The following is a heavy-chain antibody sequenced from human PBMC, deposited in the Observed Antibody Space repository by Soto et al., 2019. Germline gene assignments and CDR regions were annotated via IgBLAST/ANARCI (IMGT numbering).Heavy chain of an antibody. CDR3: AKDLREVTIFGVASWFDP. CDR1: GFTFSIYA. J-gene: IGHJ5*02. CDR2: ISDNGGST. D-gene: IGHD3-3*01. Sequence: GGSLRLSCAASGFTFSIYAMNWARQAPGKGLEWVSSISDNGGSTYYPDSVKGRFTISRDNSKNTLYLQMNSLRVEDTAVYYCAKDLREVTIFGVASWFDPWGQGTLVTVSS. V-gene: IGHV3-23*01.